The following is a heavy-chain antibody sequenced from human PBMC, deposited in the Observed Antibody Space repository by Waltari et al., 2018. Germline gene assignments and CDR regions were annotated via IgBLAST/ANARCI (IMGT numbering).Heavy chain of an antibody. CDR1: GFIIDDFG. Sequence: EVQLVESGGGLVQPGRSLRLSWEASGFIIDDFGMHWVRQSPGKGLEWVSGISCNSDSIGYADSVKGRFTISRDNSKLSLYLQMDNLRPEDTALYYCVKAEEAWGDYGFNRPVIFDQWGQGALVTVSS. CDR2: ISCNSDSI. J-gene: IGHJ4*02. CDR3: VKAEEAWGDYGFNRPVIFDQ. V-gene: IGHV3-9*01. D-gene: IGHD4-17*01.